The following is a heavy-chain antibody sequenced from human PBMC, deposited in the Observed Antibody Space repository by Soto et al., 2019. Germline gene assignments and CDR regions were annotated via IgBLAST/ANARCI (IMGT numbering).Heavy chain of an antibody. CDR1: GGTFSSYA. J-gene: IGHJ5*02. CDR3: ARYSSSWYWFDP. V-gene: IGHV1-69*13. D-gene: IGHD6-13*01. Sequence: SVRVSCKASGGTFSSYAISWVRQAPGQGLEWMGGIIPIFGTANYAQKFQGRVTITADESTSTAYMEMSSLRSEDTAVYYCARYSSSWYWFDPWGQGTLVTVSS. CDR2: IIPIFGTA.